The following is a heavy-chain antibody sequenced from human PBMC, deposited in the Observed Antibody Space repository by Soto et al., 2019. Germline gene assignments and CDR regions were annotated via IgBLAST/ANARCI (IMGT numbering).Heavy chain of an antibody. V-gene: IGHV1-58*01. J-gene: IGHJ4*02. Sequence: SVKVSCKTSGFTFSSSAVHWVRQARGHRLQWIGWIDVGSANANYAQVLQERVTMTRETSITTAYLELTSLKSDDTAVYYCARAVGRDGSSWYRGAYDYWGQGTLVTVSS. CDR3: ARAVGRDGSSWYRGAYDY. CDR2: IDVGSANA. CDR1: GFTFSSSA. D-gene: IGHD6-13*01.